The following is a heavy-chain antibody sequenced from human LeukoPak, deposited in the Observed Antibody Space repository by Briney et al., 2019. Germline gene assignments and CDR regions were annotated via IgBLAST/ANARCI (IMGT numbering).Heavy chain of an antibody. CDR1: GYTFTSYG. V-gene: IGHV1-18*01. D-gene: IGHD3-22*01. CDR2: ISAYNGNT. J-gene: IGHJ4*02. Sequence: ASVKVSCKASGYTFTSYGISWVRQAPGQGLEWMGWISAYNGNTNYAQKLQGRVTMTTDTSTSTAYMELRSLRSDDTAVYYCARAHSTYYYDSSGYYPFYYFDYWGQGTLVTVSS. CDR3: ARAHSTYYYDSSGYYPFYYFDY.